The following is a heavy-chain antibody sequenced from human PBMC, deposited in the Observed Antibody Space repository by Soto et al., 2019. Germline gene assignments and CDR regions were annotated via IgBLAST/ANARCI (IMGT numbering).Heavy chain of an antibody. D-gene: IGHD3-16*01. CDR3: ASAFGRPASEGGFRYFDL. CDR2: IIPIFGTA. CDR1: GGTFSSYA. V-gene: IGHV1-69*01. J-gene: IGHJ2*01. Sequence: QVQLVQSGAEVKKPGSSVKVSCKASGGTFSSYAISWVRQAPGQGLEWMGGIIPIFGTANYAQKFQGRVTITADESTSTAYMELSSLRSEDTAVYYCASAFGRPASEGGFRYFDLWGRGTLVTVSS.